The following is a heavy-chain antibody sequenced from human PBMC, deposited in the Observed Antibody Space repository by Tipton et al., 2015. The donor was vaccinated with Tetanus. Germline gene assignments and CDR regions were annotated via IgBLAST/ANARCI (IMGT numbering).Heavy chain of an antibody. Sequence: TLSLTCTVSGGSISTYHWNWIRQSPGKGLEWIGYIDYFGSTKYNPSLKSRVAMSVDTSKNQLSLRLSSVTAADSALYFCGRGTDAYKSGNYWGQGTLVTVSS. CDR2: IDYFGST. J-gene: IGHJ4*01. V-gene: IGHV4-59*12. CDR1: GGSISTYH. CDR3: GRGTDAYKSGNY. D-gene: IGHD5-24*01.